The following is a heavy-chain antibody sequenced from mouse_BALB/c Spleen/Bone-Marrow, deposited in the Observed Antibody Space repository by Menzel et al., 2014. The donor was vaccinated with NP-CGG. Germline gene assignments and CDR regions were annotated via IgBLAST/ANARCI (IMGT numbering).Heavy chain of an antibody. CDR1: GYTFTSYI. CDR3: ARRWLPYAMDY. V-gene: IGHV1-14*01. CDR2: INPYNDGT. J-gene: IGHJ4*01. D-gene: IGHD2-3*01. Sequence: VQLQQSGPEPVKPGASVRMSCKASGYTFTSYIVHWVKQKPGQGLEWVGYINPYNDGTKYNEKFKGKATLTSDKSSSTAYMELSSLTSEDSAVYYCARRWLPYAMDYWGQGTSVTVSS.